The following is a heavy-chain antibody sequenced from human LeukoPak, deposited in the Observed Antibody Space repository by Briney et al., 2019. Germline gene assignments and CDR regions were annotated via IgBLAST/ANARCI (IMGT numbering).Heavy chain of an antibody. D-gene: IGHD3-22*01. V-gene: IGHV3-7*01. CDR1: GFTFSSYW. J-gene: IGHJ4*02. Sequence: GGSLRLSCAASGFTFSSYWMSWARQAPGKGLEWVANIKQGGSEKYYVDSVKGRFTLSRDNAKNSLYLQMNSLRAEDTAVYFCAREGSGYYIDHWGQGTLVTVSS. CDR2: IKQGGSEK. CDR3: AREGSGYYIDH.